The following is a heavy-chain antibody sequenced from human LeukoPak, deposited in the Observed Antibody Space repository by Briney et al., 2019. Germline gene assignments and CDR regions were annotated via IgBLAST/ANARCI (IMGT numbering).Heavy chain of an antibody. CDR1: GFTFSSYA. V-gene: IGHV3-64D*09. CDR2: ISSNGGST. CDR3: VRSSGYYGSGSFEYFQH. D-gene: IGHD3-10*01. Sequence: QSGGSLRLSCAASGFTFSSYAMHWVRQAPGKGLEYVSAISSNGGSTHYADSVKGRFTISRDNSKNMLYLQMSSLRAEDTAVYNCVRSSGYYGSGSFEYFQHWGQGTLVSVSS. J-gene: IGHJ1*01.